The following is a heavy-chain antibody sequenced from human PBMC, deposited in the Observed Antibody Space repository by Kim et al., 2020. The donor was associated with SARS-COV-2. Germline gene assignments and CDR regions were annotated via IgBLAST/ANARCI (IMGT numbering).Heavy chain of an antibody. CDR3: AKSLILRYFDCPSHYFDY. D-gene: IGHD3-9*01. Sequence: GGSLRLSCAVSGFTFSSYAMSWVRQAPGKGLEWVSAISGSGGSTYYAYSVKGRFTISRDNSKNTLYLQMNSLRAEDTAVYYCAKSLILRYFDCPSHYFDYRGQGTLETVS. J-gene: IGHJ4*02. V-gene: IGHV3-23*01. CDR1: GFTFSSYA. CDR2: ISGSGGST.